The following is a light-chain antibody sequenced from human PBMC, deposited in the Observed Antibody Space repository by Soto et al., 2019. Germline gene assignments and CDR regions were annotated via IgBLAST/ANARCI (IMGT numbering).Light chain of an antibody. CDR3: AAWDDSLNGHWV. Sequence: QAVVTQPPSASGTPGQRVTISCSGSSSNIGSKTVNWYQQVPGTAPKLLIYSNNQRPSGVPDRFSGSKSGTSGSLAISGLQSEDEADYYCAAWDDSLNGHWVFGGGTKVTVL. V-gene: IGLV1-44*01. CDR1: SSNIGSKT. CDR2: SNN. J-gene: IGLJ3*02.